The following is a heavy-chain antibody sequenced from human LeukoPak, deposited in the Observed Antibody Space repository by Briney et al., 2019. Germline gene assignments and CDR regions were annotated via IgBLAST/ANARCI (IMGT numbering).Heavy chain of an antibody. D-gene: IGHD2-21*01. CDR1: GFTFSSYA. Sequence: PGGSLRLSCAASGFTFSSYAMHWVRQAPGKGLEWVAVISYDGSNKYYADSVKGRFTISRDNSKNTLYLQMNSLRAEDTAVYYCARRAGPLFASYYYYGMDVWGQGTTVTVSS. CDR2: ISYDGSNK. CDR3: ARRAGPLFASYYYYGMDV. V-gene: IGHV3-30-3*01. J-gene: IGHJ6*02.